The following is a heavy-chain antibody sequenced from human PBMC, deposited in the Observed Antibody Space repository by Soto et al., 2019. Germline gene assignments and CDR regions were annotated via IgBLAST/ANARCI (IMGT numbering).Heavy chain of an antibody. D-gene: IGHD6-6*01. J-gene: IGHJ4*02. CDR1: GYTFTNYN. V-gene: IGHV1-8*01. CDR3: ARAEPYSTSSPFDY. Sequence: QVQLVQSGAEVKKPGASVKVSCKTSGYTFTNYNINWVRQATGQGLEWMGWMNPNSGNTGYAQKFQGRVTMTRNTPITTVYMELGSLGSGDTAVYYCARAEPYSTSSPFDYWGQGTLVTVSS. CDR2: MNPNSGNT.